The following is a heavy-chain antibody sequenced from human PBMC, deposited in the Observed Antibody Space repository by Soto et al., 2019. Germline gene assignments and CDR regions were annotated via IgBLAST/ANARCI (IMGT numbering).Heavy chain of an antibody. CDR1: GGTFSSYA. D-gene: IGHD2-2*02. CDR2: IIPIFGTA. J-gene: IGHJ4*02. Sequence: GASVKVSCKASGGTFSSYAISWVRQAPGQGLEWMGGIIPIFGTANYAQKFQGRVTITADESTSTAYMELSSLRSEDTAVYYCARDSGYCSSTSCYSYWGQGTLVTVSS. V-gene: IGHV1-69*13. CDR3: ARDSGYCSSTSCYSY.